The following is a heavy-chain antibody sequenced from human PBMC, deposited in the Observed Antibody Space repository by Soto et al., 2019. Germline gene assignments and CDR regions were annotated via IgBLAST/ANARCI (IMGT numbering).Heavy chain of an antibody. CDR1: GGTFSTHA. D-gene: IGHD3-22*01. J-gene: IGHJ6*02. CDR3: ASVTYVDYSVRIGYYALDV. V-gene: IGHV1-69*01. Sequence: QVQLVQSGAEVKKPGSSVRVSCKASGGTFSTHAISWVRQAPGRGPEWIGGIIPMYGSRKYSPNFQAWVTMIADESTTTASMELSSLRSAASAVYYCASVTYVDYSVRIGYYALDVWGQATTVTVSS. CDR2: IIPMYGSR.